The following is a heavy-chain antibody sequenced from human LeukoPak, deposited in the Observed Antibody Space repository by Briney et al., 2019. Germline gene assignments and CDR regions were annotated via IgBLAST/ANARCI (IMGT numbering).Heavy chain of an antibody. CDR2: IRYDGSNK. J-gene: IGHJ4*02. Sequence: GGSLRLSCAASGFTFSSYGMHWVRQAPGKGLEWVSFIRYDGSNKHYADSVKGRFTIYRDNSKNTLYLQMNSLRAEDTAVYYCAKVGMVTTTPGDFDCWGQGTLVSVSS. V-gene: IGHV3-30*02. CDR1: GFTFSSYG. D-gene: IGHD4-17*01. CDR3: AKVGMVTTTPGDFDC.